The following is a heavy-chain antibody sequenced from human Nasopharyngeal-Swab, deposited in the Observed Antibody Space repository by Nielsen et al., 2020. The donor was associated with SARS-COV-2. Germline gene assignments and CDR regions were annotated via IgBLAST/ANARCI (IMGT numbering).Heavy chain of an antibody. CDR3: ARLYDFWSGYQGYYYGMDV. CDR1: GFTLSSYA. D-gene: IGHD3-3*01. CDR2: ISYDGSNK. Sequence: GESLKISCAASGFTLSSYAMHWVRQAPGKGLEWVAVISYDGSNKYYADSVKGRFTISRDNSKNTLYLQMNSLRAEDTAVYYCARLYDFWSGYQGYYYGMDVWGQGTTVTVSS. J-gene: IGHJ6*02. V-gene: IGHV3-30-3*01.